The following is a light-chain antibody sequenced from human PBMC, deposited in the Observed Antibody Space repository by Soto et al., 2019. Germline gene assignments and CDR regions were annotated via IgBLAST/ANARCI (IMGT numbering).Light chain of an antibody. CDR1: QSVSSSY. J-gene: IGKJ2*01. CDR3: QQYVSSPL. V-gene: IGKV3-20*01. CDR2: GAS. Sequence: EIVLTQSPGTLSLSPGERATLSCRASQSVSSSYLAWYQQKPGQAPRLLIYGASSRDTGIPDRFSGSGSWTDFTLTISRLEAQDFAVYYCQQYVSSPLFGQGNKLEIK.